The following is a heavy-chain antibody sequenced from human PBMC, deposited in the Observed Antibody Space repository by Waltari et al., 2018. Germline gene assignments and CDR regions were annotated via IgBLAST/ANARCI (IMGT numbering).Heavy chain of an antibody. J-gene: IGHJ2*01. D-gene: IGHD3-10*01. CDR3: ARLAGPSPAGFAWYFDL. CDR2: IYLGEPVP. Sequence: EVQLVQSGAEVKKPGESLKISCKGSGYGFTSYWIGWVRQMPGKGLEGGGGIYLGEPVPDYGPSFQARVPTSPAKSISPAYRQWSGLKASDTAMYYCARLAGPSPAGFAWYFDLWGRGTLVTVSS. CDR1: GYGFTSYW. V-gene: IGHV5-51*01.